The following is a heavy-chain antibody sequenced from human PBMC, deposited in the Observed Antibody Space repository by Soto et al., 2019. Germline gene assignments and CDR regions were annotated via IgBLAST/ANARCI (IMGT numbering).Heavy chain of an antibody. V-gene: IGHV4-31*03. CDR1: GGSISRGYY. D-gene: IGHD1-1*01. CDR3: ARGYPYFDY. CDR2: IYYSGST. J-gene: IGHJ4*02. Sequence: PSETLSLTCTVSGGSISRGYYWSWIRQHPGKGLEWIGYIYYSGSTFYNPSLKSRVTISVDTSKNQFSLKLSSVTAADTAVYYCARGYPYFDYWGLGSLVTVSS.